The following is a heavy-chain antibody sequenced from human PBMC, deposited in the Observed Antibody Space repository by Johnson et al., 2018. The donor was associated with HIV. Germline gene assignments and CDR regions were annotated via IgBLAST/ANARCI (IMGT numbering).Heavy chain of an antibody. J-gene: IGHJ3*02. D-gene: IGHD6-13*01. CDR1: GFSFRSSW. CDR3: ARDLRSSSWTGDAFHI. V-gene: IGHV3-7*05. CDR2: MNHDGSIT. Sequence: VQLVESGGGLVQPGGSLRLSCAASGFSFRSSWMTWVRQAPGKGLECVALMNHDGSITYYADSVRGRFTISRDSAQNSLYLQMNTLRAEDTAIYYCARDLRSSSWTGDAFHIWGQGTMVTVSS.